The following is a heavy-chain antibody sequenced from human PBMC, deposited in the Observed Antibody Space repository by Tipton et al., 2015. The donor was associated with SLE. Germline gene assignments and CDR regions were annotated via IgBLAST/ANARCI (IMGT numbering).Heavy chain of an antibody. V-gene: IGHV4-61*09. CDR3: ATYPTGYYYGLDV. J-gene: IGHJ6*02. Sequence: LRLSCTVSGGSISSVSYYWNWIRQPAGKGLEWSGHVYAPGNTNYNPSLRSRVTISVDTSKNQFSLRLSSVTAADTAVYYCATYPTGYYYGLDVWGQGTTVTVSS. CDR2: VYAPGNT. CDR1: GGSISSVSYY.